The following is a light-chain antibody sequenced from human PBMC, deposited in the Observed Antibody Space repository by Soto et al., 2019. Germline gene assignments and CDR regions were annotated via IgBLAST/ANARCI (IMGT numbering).Light chain of an antibody. CDR2: NTS. Sequence: EIVLTQSPATLSLSPGERATLSCRASQTVGSCLAWYQHKPGQAPRLLLYNTSKWANGIPARFSGSGSGTDLTLTINSVEPEDFAVYYCQQSYNWPPLTFGGGTKVEMK. CDR1: QTVGSC. J-gene: IGKJ4*01. CDR3: QQSYNWPPLT. V-gene: IGKV3-11*01.